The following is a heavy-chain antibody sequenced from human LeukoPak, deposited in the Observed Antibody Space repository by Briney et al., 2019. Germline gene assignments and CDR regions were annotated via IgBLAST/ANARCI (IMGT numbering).Heavy chain of an antibody. Sequence: SQTLSLTCTVSGGSVSSGGFYWSWIRQHPGKGLEWIEYIYYTGSTYYNPSLKSRLTISLHPSKNQFSLKLTSVTAADTAVYFCARGYYYDSTSYYYWGQGTLVTVSS. CDR1: GGSVSSGGFY. V-gene: IGHV4-31*03. CDR3: ARGYYYDSTSYYY. J-gene: IGHJ4*02. CDR2: IYYTGST. D-gene: IGHD3-22*01.